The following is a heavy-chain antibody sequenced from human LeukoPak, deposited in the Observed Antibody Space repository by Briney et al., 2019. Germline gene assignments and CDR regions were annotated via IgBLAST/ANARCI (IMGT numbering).Heavy chain of an antibody. CDR1: GFTFSSYS. V-gene: IGHV3-48*01. D-gene: IGHD3-22*01. CDR2: ISSSSTI. J-gene: IGHJ4*02. Sequence: PGGSLRLSCAASGFTFSSYSMNWVRQAPGKGLEWVSYISSSSTIYYADSVKGRFTISRDNAKNSLYLQMNSLRAEDTAVYYCARHYDSSGYYYFDYWGQGTLVTVSS. CDR3: ARHYDSSGYYYFDY.